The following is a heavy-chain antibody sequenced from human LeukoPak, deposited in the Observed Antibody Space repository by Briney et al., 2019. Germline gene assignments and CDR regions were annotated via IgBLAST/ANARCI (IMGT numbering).Heavy chain of an antibody. J-gene: IGHJ5*02. CDR2: INPNSGGT. CDR3: ARDPYYDSSGYP. CDR1: GYTFTSYY. V-gene: IGHV1-2*02. D-gene: IGHD3-22*01. Sequence: GASVKVSCKASGYTFTSYYMHWVRQAPGQGLEWMGWINPNSGGTNYAQKFQGRVTMTRDTSISTAYMELSRLRSDDTAVYYCARDPYYDSSGYPWGQGTLVTVSS.